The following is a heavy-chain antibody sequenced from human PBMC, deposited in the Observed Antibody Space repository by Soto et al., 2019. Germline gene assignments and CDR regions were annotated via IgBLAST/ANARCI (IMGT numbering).Heavy chain of an antibody. V-gene: IGHV4-34*01. Sequence: PSETLSLTCAVYGGSFSGYYWSWIRQPPGKGLEWIGEINHSGSPNYNPSLKSRVTISVDTSKNQFSLKLSSVTAADTAVYYCARGEGPYYYGSGSYYTRWYYWCMDVWGKGTTVTVSS. J-gene: IGHJ6*03. CDR3: ARGEGPYYYGSGSYYTRWYYWCMDV. D-gene: IGHD3-10*01. CDR1: GGSFSGYY. CDR2: INHSGSP.